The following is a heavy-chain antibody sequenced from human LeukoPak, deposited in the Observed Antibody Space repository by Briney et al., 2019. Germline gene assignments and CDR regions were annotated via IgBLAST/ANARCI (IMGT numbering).Heavy chain of an antibody. CDR2: IRYDGTNK. J-gene: IGHJ4*02. Sequence: GGSLRLSCAASGFTFSSYGMHWVRQAPGKGLEWVAFIRYDGTNKYYADSVKGRFTISRDNSKNTLYLQMNSLRAEDTAVYYCAKEGVYCTNGVCSSKEKYSGSYAFDYWGQGTLVTVSS. V-gene: IGHV3-30*02. D-gene: IGHD2-8*01. CDR3: AKEGVYCTNGVCSSKEKYSGSYAFDY. CDR1: GFTFSSYG.